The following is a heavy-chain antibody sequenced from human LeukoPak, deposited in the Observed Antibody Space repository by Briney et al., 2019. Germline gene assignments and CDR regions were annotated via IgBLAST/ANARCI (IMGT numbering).Heavy chain of an antibody. J-gene: IGHJ6*02. CDR2: INHSGST. Sequence: ASETLSLTCAVYGGSFSGYYWSWIRQPPGKGLEWIGEINHSGSTNYNPSLKSRVTISVDTSKNQFSLKLSSVTAADTAVYYRARGVLRRGYDSRGYYYGMDVWGQGTTVTVSS. V-gene: IGHV4-34*01. CDR1: GGSFSGYY. D-gene: IGHD5-12*01. CDR3: ARGVLRRGYDSRGYYYGMDV.